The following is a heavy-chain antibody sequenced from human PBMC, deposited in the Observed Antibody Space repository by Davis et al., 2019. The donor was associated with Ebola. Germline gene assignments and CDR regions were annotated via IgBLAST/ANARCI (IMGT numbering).Heavy chain of an antibody. J-gene: IGHJ4*02. V-gene: IGHV3-11*04. D-gene: IGHD4-17*01. CDR3: ARDRYGDYLFDY. CDR2: IGSGGDIR. CDR1: KFIFSDHY. Sequence: PGGSLRLSCAASKFIFSDHYMSWIRQAPGKGLEWVSYIGSGGDIRYYADSVKGRFTISRDNAKNSLYLQMNSLRDEDTAVYYCARDRYGDYLFDYWGQGTLVTVSS.